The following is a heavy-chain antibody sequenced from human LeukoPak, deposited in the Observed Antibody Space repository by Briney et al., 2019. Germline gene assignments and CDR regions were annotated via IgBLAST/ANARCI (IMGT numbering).Heavy chain of an antibody. CDR1: GFTFSSYW. CDR2: IKQDGSEK. CDR3: ARDGYSHPHGY. V-gene: IGHV3-7*05. Sequence: GGSLRLSCAAPGFTFSSYWMSWVRQAPGKGLEWVANIKQDGSEKYYVDSVKGRFTISRDNAKNSLYLQMNSLRAEDTAVYYCARDGYSHPHGYWGQGTLVTVSS. J-gene: IGHJ4*02. D-gene: IGHD5-18*01.